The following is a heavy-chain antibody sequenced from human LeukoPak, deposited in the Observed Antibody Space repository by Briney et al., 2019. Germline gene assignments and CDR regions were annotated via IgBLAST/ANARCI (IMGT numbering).Heavy chain of an antibody. CDR1: GFTFSSYA. D-gene: IGHD1-26*01. J-gene: IGHJ4*02. CDR2: ISYDGSNK. CDR3: ARGGVGATTPNY. V-gene: IGHV3-30*14. Sequence: GGSLRLSCAASGFTFSSYAMHWVRQAPGKGLEWVAVISYDGSNKYYADSVKGRFTISRDNSKNTLYLQMNSLRAEDTAVYYCARGGVGATTPNYWGQGTLVTVSS.